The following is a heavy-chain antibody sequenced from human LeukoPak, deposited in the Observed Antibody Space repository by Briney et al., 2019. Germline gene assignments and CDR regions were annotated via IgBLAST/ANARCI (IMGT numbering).Heavy chain of an antibody. Sequence: GGSLRLSCAASGFTFSSYAMSWVRQAPGKGLEWVSAISGSGGSTYYADSVKGRFTISRDNSKNTLYLQMNSLRAEDTAVYYCAKDDSGPYYYDSSGYYRVLTDAFDIWGQGTMVTVSS. CDR2: ISGSGGST. CDR3: AKDDSGPYYYDSSGYYRVLTDAFDI. D-gene: IGHD3-22*01. CDR1: GFTFSSYA. J-gene: IGHJ3*02. V-gene: IGHV3-23*01.